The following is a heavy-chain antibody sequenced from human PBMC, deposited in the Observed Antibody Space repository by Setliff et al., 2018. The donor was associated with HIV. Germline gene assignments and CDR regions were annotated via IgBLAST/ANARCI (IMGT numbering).Heavy chain of an antibody. CDR2: IKQGGTEN. J-gene: IGHJ3*02. CDR3: ARVLYISGWYGPVVKALDM. V-gene: IGHV3-7*03. D-gene: IGHD6-19*01. Sequence: LRLSCAASGFTVSRYYMSWVRQAPGKGLEWVANIKQGGTENYSVDSVKGRFTISRDDAKNSLFLQMNSLRAEDTAMYYCARVLYISGWYGPVVKALDMWGQGTMVTVSS. CDR1: GFTVSRYY.